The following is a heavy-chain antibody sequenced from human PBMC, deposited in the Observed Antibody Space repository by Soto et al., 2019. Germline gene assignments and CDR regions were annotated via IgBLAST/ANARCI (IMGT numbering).Heavy chain of an antibody. CDR2: IIPIFGTA. D-gene: IGHD6-19*01. V-gene: IGHV1-69*06. CDR1: GGTFSSYA. Sequence: SVKVSCKASGGTFSSYAISWVRQAPGQGLEWMGGIIPIFGTANYAQKFQGRVTITADKSTSTAYMELSSLRSDDTAVYYCARGVEVAGEPGNWFDPWGQGTLVTVSS. CDR3: ARGVEVAGEPGNWFDP. J-gene: IGHJ5*02.